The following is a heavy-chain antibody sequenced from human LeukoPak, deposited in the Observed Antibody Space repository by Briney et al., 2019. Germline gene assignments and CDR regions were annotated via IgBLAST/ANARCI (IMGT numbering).Heavy chain of an antibody. J-gene: IGHJ4*02. CDR3: AKSSYYDSSGYYREYYFDY. CDR2: ISGGGGST. CDR1: GFTFSSYA. D-gene: IGHD3-22*01. Sequence: GGSLRLSCAASGFTFSSYAMSWVRQAPGKGLEWVSAISGGGGSTHYADSVKGRFTISRDNSKNTLYLQMSSLRAGDTAVYYCAKSSYYDSSGYYREYYFDYWGQGTLVTVSS. V-gene: IGHV3-23*01.